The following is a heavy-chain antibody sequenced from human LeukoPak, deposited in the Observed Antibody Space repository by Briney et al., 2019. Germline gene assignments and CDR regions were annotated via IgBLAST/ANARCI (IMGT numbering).Heavy chain of an antibody. Sequence: ASVTVSCKASGYTFTSYGISWVRPPPGQGLEWMGWISAYNGNTNYAQKLQGRVTMTTDTSTSTAYMELRSLRSDDTAVYYCARDYGDYVFDYWGQGPLVTVSS. D-gene: IGHD4-17*01. CDR3: ARDYGDYVFDY. CDR2: ISAYNGNT. J-gene: IGHJ4*02. V-gene: IGHV1-18*01. CDR1: GYTFTSYG.